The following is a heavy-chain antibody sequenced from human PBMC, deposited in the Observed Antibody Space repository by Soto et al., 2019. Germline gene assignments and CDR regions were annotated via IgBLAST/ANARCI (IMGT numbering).Heavy chain of an antibody. CDR2: ISSSSSYI. Sequence: EVQLVESGGGLVKPGGSLRLSCAASGFTFSSYSMNWVRQAPGKGLEWVSSISSSSSYIYYADSVKGRFTISRDNAKNSLYLQMNSLRAEDTAVYYCARNDYSNFVLLPDWGQGTLVTVSS. V-gene: IGHV3-21*01. CDR1: GFTFSSYS. J-gene: IGHJ4*02. D-gene: IGHD4-4*01. CDR3: ARNDYSNFVLLPD.